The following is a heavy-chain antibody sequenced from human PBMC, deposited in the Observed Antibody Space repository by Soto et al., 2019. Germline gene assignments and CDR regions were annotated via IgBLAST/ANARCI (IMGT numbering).Heavy chain of an antibody. CDR2: IYYSGST. J-gene: IGHJ6*02. D-gene: IGHD3-10*01. CDR3: ARDQVPGMDV. CDR1: GGSISSGDYY. Sequence: SETLSLTCSVSGGSISSGDYYWSWIRQPPGKGLEWIGYIYYSGSTYYNPSLKSRVTISVDTSKNQFSLKLSSVTAADTAVYYCARDQVPGMDVWGQGTTVTVSS. V-gene: IGHV4-30-4*01.